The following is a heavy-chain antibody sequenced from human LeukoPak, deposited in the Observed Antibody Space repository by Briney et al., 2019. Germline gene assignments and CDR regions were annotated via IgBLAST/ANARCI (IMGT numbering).Heavy chain of an antibody. CDR2: INSDGSST. CDR1: GFTFSSYW. J-gene: IGHJ4*02. D-gene: IGHD2-2*01. Sequence: GGSLRLSCAASGFTFSSYWMHWVRQAPGKGLVWVSRINSDGSSTSYADSVKGRFTISRDNAKNTLYLQMHSLRAEDTAVYYCAREGDCSSTSCYPFDYWGQGTLVTVSS. V-gene: IGHV3-74*01. CDR3: AREGDCSSTSCYPFDY.